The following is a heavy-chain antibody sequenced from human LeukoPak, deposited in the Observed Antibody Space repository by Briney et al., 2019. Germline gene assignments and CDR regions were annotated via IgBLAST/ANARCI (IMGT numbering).Heavy chain of an antibody. CDR3: VRSSITMIVAIS. CDR2: ISSSSNSI. Sequence: GGSQRLSCAASGFTFSGHGMNSVRQAPGKGLEWLAYISSSSNSISYVDSVKGRFTISRDNGKNSLYLQMNSLRAEDTAVYYCVRSSITMIVAISWGQGTLVTVSS. CDR1: GFTFSGHG. V-gene: IGHV3-48*04. J-gene: IGHJ4*02. D-gene: IGHD3-22*01.